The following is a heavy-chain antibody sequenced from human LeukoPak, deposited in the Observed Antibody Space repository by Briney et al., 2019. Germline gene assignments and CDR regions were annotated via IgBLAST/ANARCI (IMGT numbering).Heavy chain of an antibody. CDR1: GFTFSSSA. CDR3: AKSLRYFDWSDVFDI. D-gene: IGHD3-9*01. J-gene: IGHJ3*02. Sequence: GGSLGLSCAASGFTFSSSAMTWVRQAPGKGLEWVSGISGRGESTYYADSVKGRFTISRDNSKNTLYLQMNSLRAEDTAVYYCAKSLRYFDWSDVFDIWGQGTMVTVSS. V-gene: IGHV3-23*01. CDR2: ISGRGEST.